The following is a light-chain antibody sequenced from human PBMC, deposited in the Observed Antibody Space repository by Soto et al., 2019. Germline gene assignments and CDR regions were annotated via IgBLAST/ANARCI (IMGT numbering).Light chain of an antibody. CDR1: QSISSY. CDR3: QQSYSTPPT. CDR2: AAS. Sequence: IQMTQSPSSLSASVGDRVTITCRASQSISSYLNWYQQKPGKAPKLLIYAASSLQSGVPLRFSGSGSGTDFTLTISSLQPEDFATYYCQQSYSTPPTFGQGTKVDIK. V-gene: IGKV1-39*01. J-gene: IGKJ1*01.